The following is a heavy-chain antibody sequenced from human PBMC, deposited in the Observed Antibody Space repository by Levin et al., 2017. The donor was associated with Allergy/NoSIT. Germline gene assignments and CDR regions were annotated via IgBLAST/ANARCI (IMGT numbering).Heavy chain of an antibody. D-gene: IGHD4-11*01. V-gene: IGHV3-66*01. J-gene: IGHJ3*02. Sequence: GGSLRLSCAASGFTVSSNYMSWVRQAPGKGLEWVSVIYSGGSTYYADSVKGRFTISRDNSKNTLYLQMNSLRAEDTAVYYCAREGGYGATVTDAFDIWGQGTMVTVSS. CDR2: IYSGGST. CDR3: AREGGYGATVTDAFDI. CDR1: GFTVSSNY.